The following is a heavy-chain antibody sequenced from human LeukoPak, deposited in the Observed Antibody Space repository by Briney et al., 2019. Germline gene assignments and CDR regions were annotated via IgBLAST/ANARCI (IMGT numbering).Heavy chain of an antibody. D-gene: IGHD6-19*01. CDR3: ARAKYSSGYFDY. J-gene: IGHJ4*02. Sequence: GRSLRLSCAASGFTFDDYAMHWVRQAPGKGLEWVSGISWNSGSIGYADSVKGRFTISRDNAKNSLYLQMNSLRAEDMALYYCARAKYSSGYFDYWGQGTLVTVSS. CDR2: ISWNSGSI. CDR1: GFTFDDYA. V-gene: IGHV3-9*03.